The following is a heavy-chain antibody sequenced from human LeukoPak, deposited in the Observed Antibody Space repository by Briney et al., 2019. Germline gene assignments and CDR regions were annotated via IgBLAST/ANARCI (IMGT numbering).Heavy chain of an antibody. CDR1: GFTFSSYA. V-gene: IGHV3-23*01. D-gene: IGHD2-2*02. Sequence: PGGSLRLSCAASGFTFSSYAMSWVRQAPGKGLEWVSGISGSGGSTYYADPVKGRFTISRDNSKNTLYLQMNSLRAEDTAVYYCAKGYCRGISCYSDYWGQGTLVTVSS. J-gene: IGHJ4*02. CDR2: ISGSGGST. CDR3: AKGYCRGISCYSDY.